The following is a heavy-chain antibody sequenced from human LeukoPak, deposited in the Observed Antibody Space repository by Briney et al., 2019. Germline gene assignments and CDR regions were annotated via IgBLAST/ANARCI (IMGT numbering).Heavy chain of an antibody. CDR3: ASSRDLYHDAFTSYWYFDV. CDR1: GASFRAYY. J-gene: IGHJ2*01. D-gene: IGHD3-3*01. Sequence: PSETLSLTCAVYGASFRAYYWSWIRQAPGKGLQWIGEINDTGHARYNASLKSRVTMSVDTSKNQFSLKLKSVTAADTAVYYCASSRDLYHDAFTSYWYFDVRGRGSLVTVSS. CDR2: INDTGHA. V-gene: IGHV4-34*01.